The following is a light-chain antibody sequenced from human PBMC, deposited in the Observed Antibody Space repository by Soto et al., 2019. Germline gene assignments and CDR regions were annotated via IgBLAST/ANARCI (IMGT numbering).Light chain of an antibody. CDR3: AAWDDSLNGPV. CDR1: SSNIGSNT. J-gene: IGLJ2*01. V-gene: IGLV1-44*01. CDR2: SND. Sequence: QSVLTQPPSASGTPGQRVTISCSGSSSNIGSNTVNWYQQLPGPAPKLLIYSNDQRPSGVPDRFSGSKSGTSASLAISGLQSEDEAHYYCAAWDDSLNGPVFGGGTKLTVL.